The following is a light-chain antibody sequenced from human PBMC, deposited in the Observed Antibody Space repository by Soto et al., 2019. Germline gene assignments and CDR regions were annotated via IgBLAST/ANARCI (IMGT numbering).Light chain of an antibody. V-gene: IGLV2-8*01. J-gene: IGLJ3*02. CDR3: SSYAGGNNWV. Sequence: QSALTQPPSASGSPGQSVTISCTGTSSDIGTHSYVSWYQQNPGKAPKLMLYEVNQRPSGVPDRFSGSKSGNTASLTVSGLQAEDEANYYCSSYAGGNNWVFGGGTKVTVL. CDR1: SSDIGTHSY. CDR2: EVN.